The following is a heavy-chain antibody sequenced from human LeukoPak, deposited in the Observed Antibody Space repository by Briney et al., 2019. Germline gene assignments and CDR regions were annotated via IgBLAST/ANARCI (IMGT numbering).Heavy chain of an antibody. V-gene: IGHV1-8*01. CDR1: GYTATNFD. J-gene: IGHJ6*02. Sequence: ASVKVSCKVFGYTATNFDINWVRQATGQGFEWMGCMTLNSGRTGYRREFQGRVTMTTDTSTNTAYMELSSLRSDDTAVYYCGRGYAIDVWGQGTTVIVSS. CDR3: GRGYAIDV. CDR2: MTLNSGRT.